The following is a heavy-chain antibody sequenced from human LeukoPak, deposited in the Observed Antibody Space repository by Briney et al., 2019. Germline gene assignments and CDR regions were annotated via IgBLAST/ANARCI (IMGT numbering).Heavy chain of an antibody. CDR2: ISAYNGNT. J-gene: IGHJ4*02. D-gene: IGHD1-26*01. V-gene: IGHV1-18*01. CDR1: GGTFSSYG. Sequence: ASVKVSCKASGGTFSSYGISWVRQAPGQGLEWMGWISAYNGNTNYAQKLQGRVTMTTDTSTSTAYMELRSLRSDDTAVYYCARGGDEVGARRGFDYWGQGTLVTVSS. CDR3: ARGGDEVGARRGFDY.